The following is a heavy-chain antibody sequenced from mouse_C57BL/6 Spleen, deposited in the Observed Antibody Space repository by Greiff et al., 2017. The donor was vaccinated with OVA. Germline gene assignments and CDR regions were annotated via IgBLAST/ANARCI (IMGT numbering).Heavy chain of an antibody. J-gene: IGHJ3*01. V-gene: IGHV1-82*01. D-gene: IGHD1-1*01. CDR2: IYPGDGDT. Sequence: VKLVESGPELVKPGASVKISCKASGYAFSSSWMNWVKQRPGKGLEWIGRIYPGDGDTNYNGKFKGKATLTADKSSSTAYMQLSSLTSEDSAVYFCARSDYYGSSYPFAYWGQGTLVTVSA. CDR1: GYAFSSSW. CDR3: ARSDYYGSSYPFAY.